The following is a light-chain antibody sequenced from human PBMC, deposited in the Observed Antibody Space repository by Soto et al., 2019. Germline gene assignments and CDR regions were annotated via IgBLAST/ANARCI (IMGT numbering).Light chain of an antibody. V-gene: IGKV1-5*03. J-gene: IGKJ1*01. CDR1: QSISKW. CDR3: QQYNGYRWT. Sequence: DIQITQSPSTLSASVGDRVTITCRASQSISKWFAWYQQKPGKAPKILIYKASSLESGVPSRFSGSGSETEFTLTISSLQPDDFATYYCQQYNGYRWTFGQGTKV. CDR2: KAS.